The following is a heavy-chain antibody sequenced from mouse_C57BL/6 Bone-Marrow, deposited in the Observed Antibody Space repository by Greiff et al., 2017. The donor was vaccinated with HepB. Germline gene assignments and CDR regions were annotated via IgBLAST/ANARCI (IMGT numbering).Heavy chain of an antibody. CDR2: ISSGGDYI. D-gene: IGHD2-5*01. CDR1: GFTFSSYA. J-gene: IGHJ3*01. V-gene: IGHV5-9-1*02. Sequence: DVMLVESGEGLVKPGGSLKLSCAASGFTFSSYAMSWVRQTPEKRLEWVAYISSGGDYIYYADTVKGRFTISRDNARNTLYLQMSSLKSEDTAMYYCTRASNLSWFAYWGQGTLVTVSA. CDR3: TRASNLSWFAY.